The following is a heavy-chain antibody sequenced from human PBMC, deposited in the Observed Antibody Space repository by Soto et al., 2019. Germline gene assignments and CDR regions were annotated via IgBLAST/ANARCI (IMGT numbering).Heavy chain of an antibody. J-gene: IGHJ6*02. CDR3: AREGSSSPYYYYGMDV. V-gene: IGHV4-34*02. D-gene: IGHD6-6*01. CDR1: GESLSGYY. Sequence: QVQLQQWGAGLLKPSETLSLTCAVSGESLSGYYWRWIRQPPGKGLEWIGEINRRGSTNYNPSLKSRVTISVDTSRNLFSLRLSSVTAADTAVYYCAREGSSSPYYYYGMDVWGQGTTVTASS. CDR2: INRRGST.